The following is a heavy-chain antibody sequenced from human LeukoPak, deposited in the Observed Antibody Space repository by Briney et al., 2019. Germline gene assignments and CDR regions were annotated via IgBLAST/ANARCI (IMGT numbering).Heavy chain of an antibody. CDR1: GFPFSAYD. CDR2: FGSAGDT. Sequence: GGSLRLSCATSGFPFSAYDMHWVRQAPGKGLEWVSAFGSAGDTYYPGAVKGRLTISRDYAKNSLFLQMNNLIAGDTAVYFCVRGALPGDNWCFDLWGRGTLVTVSS. CDR3: VRGALPGDNWCFDL. V-gene: IGHV3-13*01. J-gene: IGHJ2*01.